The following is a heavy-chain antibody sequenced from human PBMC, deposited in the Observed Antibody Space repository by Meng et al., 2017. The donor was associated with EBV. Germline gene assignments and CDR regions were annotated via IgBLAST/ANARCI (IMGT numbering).Heavy chain of an antibody. V-gene: IGHV1-69*01. J-gene: IGHJ4*02. CDR1: GGHFRYYA. CDR3: ASESGRGYTPDY. Sequence: VQDAAEVQKPGSTVKVSCKTSGGHFRYYAMSWVRPAPGQGLEWLGGFLPRLGAPNYAQKFHGRVKITADESTSTHYMDLSSLRSEDTAIYYCASESGRGYTPDYWGQGTLVTVSS. D-gene: IGHD3-10*01. CDR2: FLPRLGAP.